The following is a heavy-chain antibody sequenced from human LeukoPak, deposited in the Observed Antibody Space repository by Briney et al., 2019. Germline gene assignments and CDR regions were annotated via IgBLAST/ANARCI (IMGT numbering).Heavy chain of an antibody. V-gene: IGHV4-34*01. CDR1: VGSFSGYY. D-gene: IGHD3-10*01. Sequence: PSETLSLTCVLYVGSFSGYYWSWIRQPPGKGLEWMGEINHSGSDNYTPSLKSRVTISVDTSKNQFSLKLSSVTAADTAVYYCARGTGVRKSIDYWGQGTLVTVSS. J-gene: IGHJ4*02. CDR3: ARGTGVRKSIDY. CDR2: INHSGSD.